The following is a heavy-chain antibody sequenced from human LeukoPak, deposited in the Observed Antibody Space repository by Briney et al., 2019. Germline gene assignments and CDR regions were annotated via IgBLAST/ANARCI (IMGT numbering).Heavy chain of an antibody. Sequence: PSETLSLTCTVSGYSISSGYYWGWIRQPPGKGLEWIGSIYHSGSTYYNPSLKSRVTISVDTSKNQFSLKLSSVTAADTAVYYCASANLYCSGGSCYRPYYYYYYYMDVWGKGTTVTVSS. CDR2: IYHSGST. D-gene: IGHD2-15*01. J-gene: IGHJ6*03. CDR1: GYSISSGYY. V-gene: IGHV4-38-2*02. CDR3: ASANLYCSGGSCYRPYYYYYYYMDV.